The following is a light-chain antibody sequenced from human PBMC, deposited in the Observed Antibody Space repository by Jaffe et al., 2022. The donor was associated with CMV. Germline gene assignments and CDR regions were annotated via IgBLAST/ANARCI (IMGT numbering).Light chain of an antibody. J-gene: IGKJ1*01. CDR3: QQYGNSPWT. V-gene: IGKV3-20*01. CDR2: GAS. CDR1: QSVRGSD. Sequence: EIVLTQSPHILSLSPGERAILSCRASQSVRGSDLAWYQQKPGQASRLLIYGASTRATGVPDRFGGSGSETDFTLTITRLEPDDFAVYFCQQYGNSPWTFGLGTKLEI.